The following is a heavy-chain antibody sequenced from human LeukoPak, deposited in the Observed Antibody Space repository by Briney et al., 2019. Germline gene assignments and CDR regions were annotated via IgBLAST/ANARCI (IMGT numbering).Heavy chain of an antibody. V-gene: IGHV1-69*05. CDR1: GGTFSSYA. Sequence: ASVKVSCKASGGTFSSYAISWVRQAPGQGLEWMGGIIPIFGTANYAQKFQGRVTITTDESTSTAYMELSSLRSEDTAVYYCARTGDYYGSGGDYYYYMDVWGKGTTVTVSS. CDR2: IIPIFGTA. D-gene: IGHD3-10*01. J-gene: IGHJ6*03. CDR3: ARTGDYYGSGGDYYYYMDV.